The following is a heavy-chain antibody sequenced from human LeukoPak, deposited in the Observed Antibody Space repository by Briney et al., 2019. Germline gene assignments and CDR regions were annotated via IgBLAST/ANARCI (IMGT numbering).Heavy chain of an antibody. CDR2: IIPIFGTA. Sequence: SVKVSRKASGGTFSSYAISWVRQAPGQGLEWMGGIIPIFGTANYAQKFQGRVTITADESTSTAYMELSSLRSEDTAVYYCASRKGLGYCSGGSCSNWFDPWGQGTLVTVSS. V-gene: IGHV1-69*13. CDR3: ASRKGLGYCSGGSCSNWFDP. CDR1: GGTFSSYA. D-gene: IGHD2-15*01. J-gene: IGHJ5*02.